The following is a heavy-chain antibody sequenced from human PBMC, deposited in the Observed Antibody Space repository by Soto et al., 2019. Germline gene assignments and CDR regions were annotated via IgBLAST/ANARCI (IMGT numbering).Heavy chain of an antibody. D-gene: IGHD5-12*01. J-gene: IGHJ6*02. CDR2: ISISGSTI. CDR1: GFTFSSYE. V-gene: IGHV3-48*03. CDR3: ARDGGYASVYYCVMDV. Sequence: PGGSLRLSCEASGFTFSSYEMHWVRQAPGKGLEWVSYISISGSTIYYADSVKGRFTISRDNTKNSLYLQMNSLRAEDTAVYYCARDGGYASVYYCVMDVWGQGTTVTVSS.